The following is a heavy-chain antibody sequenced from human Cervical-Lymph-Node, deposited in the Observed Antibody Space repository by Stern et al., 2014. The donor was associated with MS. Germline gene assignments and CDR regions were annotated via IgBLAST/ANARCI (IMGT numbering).Heavy chain of an antibody. CDR3: AGGGGDNWFHP. CDR2: VLPQLGLA. Sequence: QVQLVQSGAEVKRPGSSVKVSCKSSGGISWVRQAPGQGLEYMGGVLPQLGLANYAKKFQGRVTITADTSTDTVYLEMRDLTSGDTAVYYWAGGGGDNWFHPWGQGTPVTVSS. CDR1: GG. V-gene: IGHV1-69*09. D-gene: IGHD3-16*01. J-gene: IGHJ5*02.